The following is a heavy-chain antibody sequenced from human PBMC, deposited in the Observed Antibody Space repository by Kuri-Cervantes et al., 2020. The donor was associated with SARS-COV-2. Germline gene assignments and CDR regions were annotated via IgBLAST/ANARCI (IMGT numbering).Heavy chain of an antibody. CDR2: VSYDGSKK. Sequence: GESLKISCAASGFTFSSYAMSWVRQAPGKGLEWVAVVSYDGSKKCYADSVKGRFTISRDNSKNTLYLQMNSLRAEDTAVYYCASGYSIDYWGQGTLVTVSS. CDR3: ASGYSIDY. V-gene: IGHV3-30-3*01. D-gene: IGHD3-22*01. J-gene: IGHJ4*02. CDR1: GFTFSSYA.